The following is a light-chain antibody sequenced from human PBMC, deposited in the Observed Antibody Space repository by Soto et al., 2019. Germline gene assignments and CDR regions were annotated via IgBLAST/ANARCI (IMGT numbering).Light chain of an antibody. V-gene: IGLV3-1*01. Sequence: SYELTQPPSGSVSPGQTASITCSGDKLGDKYACWYQQKPGQSPVLVIYQDSKRPSGIPERFSGSNSGDTATLTISGTQAMDEADYYCQAWDSGTVVFGGGTKLTVL. CDR1: KLGDKY. CDR2: QDS. CDR3: QAWDSGTVV. J-gene: IGLJ2*01.